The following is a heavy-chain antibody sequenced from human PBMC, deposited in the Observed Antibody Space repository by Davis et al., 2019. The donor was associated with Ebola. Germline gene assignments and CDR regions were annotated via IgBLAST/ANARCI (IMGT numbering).Heavy chain of an antibody. Sequence: GSLRLSCTVSGGSISSSSYYWGWIRQPPGKGLEWIGSIYYSGSTYYNPSLKSRVTISVDTSKNQFSLKLSSVTAADTAVYYCARLRAMYYDVLTGYYRSPYYFDFWGQGTRVTVSS. J-gene: IGHJ4*02. CDR3: ARLRAMYYDVLTGYYRSPYYFDF. CDR1: GGSISSSSYY. D-gene: IGHD3-9*01. CDR2: IYYSGST. V-gene: IGHV4-39*01.